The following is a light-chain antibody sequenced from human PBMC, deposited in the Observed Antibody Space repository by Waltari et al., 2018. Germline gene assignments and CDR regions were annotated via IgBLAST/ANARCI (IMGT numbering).Light chain of an antibody. CDR3: QQYGSSVMYT. J-gene: IGKJ2*01. Sequence: VLTQSPGTLSLSPGERATLSCRASQSITKKFFAWYQQKPGQAPRLLIYGASSRAAGVPDRFSGSGSGTDFTRTISRLELEDSAVYYSQQYGSSVMYTFGQGTKLEIK. V-gene: IGKV3-20*01. CDR1: QSITKKF. CDR2: GAS.